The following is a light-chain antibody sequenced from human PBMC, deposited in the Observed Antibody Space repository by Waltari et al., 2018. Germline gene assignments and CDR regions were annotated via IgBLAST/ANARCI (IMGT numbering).Light chain of an antibody. CDR1: QSVSRA. Sequence: EIVLTQSPGTLSLSPGERATLSCRASQSVSRALAWYQQKPGQAPRLLIYGASSRATGIPDKFRGSESGTDFSLTISRLEPEDFAVYFCQHYVRLPATFGQGTKVEIK. V-gene: IGKV3-20*01. CDR3: QHYVRLPAT. CDR2: GAS. J-gene: IGKJ1*01.